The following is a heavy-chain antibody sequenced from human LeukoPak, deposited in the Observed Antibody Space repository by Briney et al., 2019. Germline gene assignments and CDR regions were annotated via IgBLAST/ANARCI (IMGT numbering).Heavy chain of an antibody. CDR1: GGSISSYY. J-gene: IGHJ4*02. CDR3: AIAAAGTELDY. D-gene: IGHD6-13*01. V-gene: IGHV4-59*01. CDR2: IYYSGST. Sequence: SETLSLTCSVSGGSISSYYWSWIRQPPGKGLEWIGYIYYSGSTNYNPSLKSRVTISVDTSKNQFSLKLSSVTAADTAVYYCAIAAAGTELDYWGQGTLVTVSS.